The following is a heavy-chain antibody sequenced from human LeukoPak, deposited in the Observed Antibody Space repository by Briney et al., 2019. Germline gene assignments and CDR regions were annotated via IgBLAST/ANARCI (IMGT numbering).Heavy chain of an antibody. J-gene: IGHJ6*02. Sequence: SETLSLTCTVSGGSISSYYWSWIRQPPGKGLEWIGYIYYSGSTNYNPSLKSRVTISVDTSKNQFSQKLSSVTAADTAVYYCARHGSGGYYSLYYYYGMDVWGQGTTVTVSS. V-gene: IGHV4-59*08. CDR1: GGSISSYY. CDR3: ARHGSGGYYSLYYYYGMDV. CDR2: IYYSGST. D-gene: IGHD3-22*01.